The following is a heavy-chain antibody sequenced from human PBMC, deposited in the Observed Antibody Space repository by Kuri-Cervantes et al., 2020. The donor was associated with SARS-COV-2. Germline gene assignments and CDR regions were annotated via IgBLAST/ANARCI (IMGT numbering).Heavy chain of an antibody. Sequence: SVKVSCKASGGTFSSYAISWVRQAPGQGLEWMGRIIPILGIANYAQKFQERVTITRDMSTSTAYMELSSLRSEDTAVYYCAADTSSGWSWGYWGQGTLVTVSS. V-gene: IGHV1-69*04. CDR2: IIPILGIA. CDR1: GGTFSSYA. CDR3: AADTSSGWSWGY. D-gene: IGHD6-19*01. J-gene: IGHJ4*02.